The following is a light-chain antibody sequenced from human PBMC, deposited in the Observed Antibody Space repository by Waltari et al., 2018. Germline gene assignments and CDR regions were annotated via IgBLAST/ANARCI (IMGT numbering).Light chain of an antibody. V-gene: IGKV1-9*01. J-gene: IGKJ4*01. CDR2: AAS. Sequence: DIQLTQSPSFLSASVGDRVTITCQASQYIYSFLAWYQQKPGKAPKLLIYAASTLHSEVPSTFSGSGSGTEFTLTSSSLQPEDFATYYCQQLNTYPLTFGGGTKVEIK. CDR1: QYIYSF. CDR3: QQLNTYPLT.